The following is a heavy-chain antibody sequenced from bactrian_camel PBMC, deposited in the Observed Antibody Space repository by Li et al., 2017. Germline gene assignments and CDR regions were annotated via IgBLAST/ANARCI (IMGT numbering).Heavy chain of an antibody. D-gene: IGHD3*01. V-gene: IGHV3S40*01. Sequence: DVQLVESGGGSVQAGGSLRLSCAASGYTYSVACMGWFRQAPGKEREAVAAIYTSAGSTYYADSVMGRFTISRDITRDNAKNTVYLQMNSLKPEDTAMYYCAARPSSRLCDFQRYEYEYWGQGTQVTVS. CDR2: IYTSAGST. CDR3: AARPSSRLCDFQRYEYEY. J-gene: IGHJ4*01. CDR1: GYTYSVAC.